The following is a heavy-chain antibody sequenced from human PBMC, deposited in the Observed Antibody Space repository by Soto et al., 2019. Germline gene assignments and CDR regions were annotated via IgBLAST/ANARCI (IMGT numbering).Heavy chain of an antibody. CDR2: INPSGGST. D-gene: IGHD6-13*01. CDR1: GYTFTSYY. V-gene: IGHV1-46*01. CDR3: ARDPDSSSSLYRIIGWLDP. Sequence: ASVKVSCKASGYTFTSYYMHWVRQAPGQGLEWMGIINPSGGSTNYAQKFQGRVTMTRDTSTSTVYMELSSLRSEDTAVYYCARDPDSSSSLYRIIGWLDPWGQGTLGTVSS. J-gene: IGHJ5*02.